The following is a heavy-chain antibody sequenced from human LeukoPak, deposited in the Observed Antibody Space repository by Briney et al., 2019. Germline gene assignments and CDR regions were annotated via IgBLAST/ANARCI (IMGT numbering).Heavy chain of an antibody. CDR1: GFTSSTYG. V-gene: IGHV3-30*02. CDR3: AKVRGNYDFWSGFDC. J-gene: IGHJ4*02. Sequence: GGSLRLSCTASGFTSSTYGMHWVRQAPGKGLEWVTFIRYDGSNKYYADSVKGRFTISRDNSKNTLFLRMNSLRAEDTAVYYCAKVRGNYDFWSGFDCWGQGTLVTVSS. D-gene: IGHD3-3*01. CDR2: IRYDGSNK.